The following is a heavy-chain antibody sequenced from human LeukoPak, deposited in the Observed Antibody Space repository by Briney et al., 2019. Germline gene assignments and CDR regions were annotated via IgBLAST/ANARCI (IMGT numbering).Heavy chain of an antibody. CDR2: IWYDGSNK. Sequence: GRSLRLSCAASGFAVSSYGMHWVRQAPGKGLEWVALIWYDGSNKYYADSVKGRFTISRDSSKNTLYLEMSSLRAEDTAVYFCARERTLYVSGSGYGMDVWGQGTTVTVSS. CDR3: ARERTLYVSGSGYGMDV. J-gene: IGHJ6*02. V-gene: IGHV3-33*01. CDR1: GFAVSSYG. D-gene: IGHD3-10*01.